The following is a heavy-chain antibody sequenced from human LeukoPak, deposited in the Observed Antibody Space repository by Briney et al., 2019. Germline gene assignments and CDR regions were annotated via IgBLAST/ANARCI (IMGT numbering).Heavy chain of an antibody. J-gene: IGHJ3*02. CDR1: GGSISSGGYY. CDR2: IYYSGST. Sequence: TLSLTCTVSGGSISSGGYYWSWIRQHPGKGLEWIGYIYYSGSTYYNPSLKSRVTISVDTSKNQFSLKLSSATAADTAVYYCARAYYDSSGYVSIAFDIWGQGTMVTVSS. CDR3: ARAYYDSSGYVSIAFDI. D-gene: IGHD3-22*01. V-gene: IGHV4-31*03.